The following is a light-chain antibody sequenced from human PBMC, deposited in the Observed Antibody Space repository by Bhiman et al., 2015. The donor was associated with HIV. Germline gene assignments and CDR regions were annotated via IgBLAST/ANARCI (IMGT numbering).Light chain of an antibody. J-gene: IGLJ3*02. Sequence: SCTGTSSDISDYNYVSWYQQHPGKAPKLVIYEVSKRPSGVPDRFSGSKSGNTASLTVSGLQAEDEADYYCSSFRVFGGGTKLTVL. CDR2: EVS. V-gene: IGLV2-8*01. CDR1: SSDISDYNY. CDR3: SSFRV.